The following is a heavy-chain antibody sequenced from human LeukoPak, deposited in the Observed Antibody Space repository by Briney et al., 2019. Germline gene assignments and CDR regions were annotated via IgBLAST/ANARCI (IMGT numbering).Heavy chain of an antibody. Sequence: PGGSLRLSCTASGFTFSSYSLNWVRQAPGKGLEWVSSISGSGGSTYYADSVKGRFTISRDNSKNTLYLQMNSLRAEDTAVYYCAKDRSSGWYSGFDYWGQGTLVTVSS. V-gene: IGHV3-23*01. CDR1: GFTFSSYS. J-gene: IGHJ4*02. CDR2: ISGSGGST. D-gene: IGHD6-19*01. CDR3: AKDRSSGWYSGFDY.